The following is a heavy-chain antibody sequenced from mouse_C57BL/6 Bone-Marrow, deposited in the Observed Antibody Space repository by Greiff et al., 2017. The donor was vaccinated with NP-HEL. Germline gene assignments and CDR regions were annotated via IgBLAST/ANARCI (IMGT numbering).Heavy chain of an antibody. D-gene: IGHD2-3*01. CDR1: GYTFTSYW. J-gene: IGHJ3*01. V-gene: IGHV1-59*01. Sequence: QVQLQQPGAELVRPGTSVKLSCKASGYTFTSYWMHWVKQRPGQGLEWIGVIDPSDSYTNYNQKFKGKATLTVDTSSSTAYMQLSSLTSEDSAVYYCARWGDGPFAYWGQGALVTVSA. CDR2: IDPSDSYT. CDR3: ARWGDGPFAY.